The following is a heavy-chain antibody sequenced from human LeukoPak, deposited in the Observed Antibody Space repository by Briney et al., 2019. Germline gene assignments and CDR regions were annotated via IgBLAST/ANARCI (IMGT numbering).Heavy chain of an antibody. J-gene: IGHJ6*02. D-gene: IGHD6-19*01. Sequence: TSETLSLTCTVSGGSISSSSYYWGWIRQPPGKGLEWIGSSYYSGSTYYNPSLKSRVTISVDTSKNQFSLKLSSVTAADTAVYYCRGKAYSSGWYTSGDRRYGMDVWGQGTTVTVSS. CDR2: SYYSGST. CDR1: GGSISSSSYY. V-gene: IGHV4-39*01. CDR3: RGKAYSSGWYTSGDRRYGMDV.